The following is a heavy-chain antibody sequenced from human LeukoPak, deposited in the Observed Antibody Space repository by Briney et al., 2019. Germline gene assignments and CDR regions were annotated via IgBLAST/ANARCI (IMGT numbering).Heavy chain of an antibody. V-gene: IGHV1-2*02. D-gene: IGHD4-17*01. CDR1: GYPLTDHF. Sequence: ASVKVSHMPSGYPLTDHFVLLVRQAPGQGPEWMGWINPNSGDTNYALKFQGRVTMTRDTSISTAYMELSRLRSDDTAVYYCTRATAGVTTLEYWRRGQGTLVT. CDR2: INPNSGDT. J-gene: IGHJ1*01. CDR3: TRATAGVTTLEYWR.